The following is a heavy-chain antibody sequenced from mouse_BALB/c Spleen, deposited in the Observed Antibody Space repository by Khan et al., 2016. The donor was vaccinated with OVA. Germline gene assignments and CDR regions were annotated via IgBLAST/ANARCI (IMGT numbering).Heavy chain of an antibody. D-gene: IGHD1-1*02. CDR3: ARNWNGYFDY. J-gene: IGHJ2*01. Sequence: QVQLKESGPGLVQPSQSLSITCTVSGFTLTSYGVHWVRQSPGRGLEWLGMIWRGGSTDSNATFISRLSICKDNSKCQVIFKMNRLQAYDTAIYYCARNWNGYFDYWGQGTTLTVSS. V-gene: IGHV2-2*01. CDR1: GFTLTSYG. CDR2: IWRGGST.